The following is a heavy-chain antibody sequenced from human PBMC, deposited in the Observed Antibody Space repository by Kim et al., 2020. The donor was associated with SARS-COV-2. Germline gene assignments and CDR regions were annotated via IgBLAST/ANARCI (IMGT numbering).Heavy chain of an antibody. Sequence: SETLSLTCAVYGGSFSGYYWSWIRQPPGKGLEWIGEINHSGSTNYNPSLKSRVTISVDTSKNQFSLKLSSVTAADTAVYYCARRVVSLVRKTHRDIVATVQAYYFDYWGQGTLVTVSS. D-gene: IGHD5-12*01. V-gene: IGHV4-34*01. CDR3: ARRVVSLVRKTHRDIVATVQAYYFDY. CDR2: INHSGST. CDR1: GGSFSGYY. J-gene: IGHJ4*02.